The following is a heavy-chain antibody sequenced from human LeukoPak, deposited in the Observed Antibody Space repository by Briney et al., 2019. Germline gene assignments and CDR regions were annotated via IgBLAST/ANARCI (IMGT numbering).Heavy chain of an antibody. V-gene: IGHV3-23*01. Sequence: GGSLRLSCATSGFAFSDYAMNWVRQAPGKGLEWVSGISGFNTYYADSVKGRFTISRDNSKNVLQLQMSRLRAEDTAVYFCAKDVCTSPRCLLYFDSWGQGALVTVSS. J-gene: IGHJ4*02. CDR3: AKDVCTSPRCLLYFDS. CDR1: GFAFSDYA. CDR2: ISGFNT. D-gene: IGHD2-8*01.